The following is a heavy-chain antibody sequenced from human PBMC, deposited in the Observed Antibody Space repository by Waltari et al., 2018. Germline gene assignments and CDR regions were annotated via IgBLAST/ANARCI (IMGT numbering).Heavy chain of an antibody. Sequence: DVHLVQSGAEVKKPGATVKLSSKIPGFTFTDYYIHWVQQAPGKGLKGVGLVDPEDGETVYAGNFQGRVTITADTLTDTAFMEVDTLRSEDTAVYYGATGREQLAHFDHWGQGTLVTVSS. D-gene: IGHD6-6*01. CDR1: GFTFTDYY. J-gene: IGHJ4*02. CDR3: ATGREQLAHFDH. CDR2: VDPEDGET. V-gene: IGHV1-69-2*01.